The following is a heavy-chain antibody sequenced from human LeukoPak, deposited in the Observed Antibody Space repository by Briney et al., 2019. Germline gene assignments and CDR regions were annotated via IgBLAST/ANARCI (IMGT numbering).Heavy chain of an antibody. CDR3: ARLRMSGSGDY. CDR2: INHSGST. CDR1: GGSFSGYY. D-gene: IGHD1-26*01. Sequence: PSETLSLTCAVYGGSFSGYYWSWIRQPPGKGLEWIGEINHSGSTNYNPALKSRVTISVDTSKNQFSLNLNSVTAADTAVYYCARLRMSGSGDYWGQGTLVTVSP. V-gene: IGHV4-34*01. J-gene: IGHJ4*02.